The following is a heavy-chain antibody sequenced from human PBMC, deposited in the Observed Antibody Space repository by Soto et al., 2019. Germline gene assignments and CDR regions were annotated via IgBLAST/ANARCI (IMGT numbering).Heavy chain of an antibody. V-gene: IGHV2-5*02. J-gene: IGHJ5*02. CDR3: AHRRGGGSSQPLEIDP. D-gene: IGHD1-1*01. CDR1: GFSLSTSGVG. Sequence: QITLKESGPTLVKPTQTLTLTCTFSGFSLSTSGVGVGWIRQPPGKALEWLAVIYWDDDKRYSPFLKSRLTITKDTTKHQVVLTIPNVNPVDTGTYYCAHRRGGGSSQPLEIDPWGQGTLVTVSS. CDR2: IYWDDDK.